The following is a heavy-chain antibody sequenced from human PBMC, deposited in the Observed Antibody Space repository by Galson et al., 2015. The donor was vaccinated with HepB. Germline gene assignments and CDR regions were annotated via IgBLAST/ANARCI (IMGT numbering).Heavy chain of an antibody. CDR3: AKDGSSSWYEGVDY. Sequence: SLRLSCAASGFTFSSYAMSWVRQAPGKGLEWVSAISGSGGSTYYADSVKGRFTISRDNSKNTLYLQMNSLRAEDTAVYYCAKDGSSSWYEGVDYWGQGTLVTVSS. V-gene: IGHV3-23*01. D-gene: IGHD6-13*01. CDR1: GFTFSSYA. CDR2: ISGSGGST. J-gene: IGHJ4*02.